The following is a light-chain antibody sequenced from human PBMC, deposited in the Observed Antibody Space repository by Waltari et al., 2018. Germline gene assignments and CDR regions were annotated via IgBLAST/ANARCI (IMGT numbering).Light chain of an antibody. CDR3: VLSMGSGIWV. Sequence: QTVVTQEPSLSVSPGGTVTLTCGLSSGSVSTTYYPSWYQQAPGQAPRTAFFDTNPRSSGVPDRFSGSIIDNKAALTITGAQADDESDYYCVLSMGSGIWVFGGGTKLTVL. V-gene: IGLV8-61*01. CDR2: DTN. CDR1: SGSVSTTYY. J-gene: IGLJ3*02.